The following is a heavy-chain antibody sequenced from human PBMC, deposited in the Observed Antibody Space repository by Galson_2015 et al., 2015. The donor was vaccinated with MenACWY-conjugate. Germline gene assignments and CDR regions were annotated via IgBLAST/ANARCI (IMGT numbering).Heavy chain of an antibody. CDR2: IWYDGSNK. CDR1: GFIFSSYG. V-gene: IGHV3-33*01. D-gene: IGHD5-18*01. Sequence: SLRLSCAASGFIFSSYGMHWVRQAPGKGLEWVAVIWYDGSNKYYADSVKGRFTISRDKSKNTLYLQMNSLRAEDTAVYYCARESRGYNYSYARDAFDVWGQGTMVTVSS. CDR3: ARESRGYNYSYARDAFDV. J-gene: IGHJ3*01.